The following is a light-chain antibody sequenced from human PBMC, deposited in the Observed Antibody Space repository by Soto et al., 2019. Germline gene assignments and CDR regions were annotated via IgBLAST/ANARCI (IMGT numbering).Light chain of an antibody. V-gene: IGLV3-1*01. CDR3: QAWDSNTVI. J-gene: IGLJ2*01. CDR1: KLGDKY. CDR2: QDS. Sequence: SYELTQPPSVSVSPGQTASITCSGEKLGDKYACWYQQKPGQSPVVVIYQDSKRPSGIPERFSGSNSGNTATLTISGTQAVDDADYYCQAWDSNTVIFGGGTKLTVL.